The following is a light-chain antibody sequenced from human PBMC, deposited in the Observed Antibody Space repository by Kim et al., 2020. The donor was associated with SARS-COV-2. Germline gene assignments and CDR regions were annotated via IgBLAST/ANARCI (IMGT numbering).Light chain of an antibody. CDR1: SLSSYY. CDR3: NSRDSDDNVV. J-gene: IGLJ2*01. CDR2: GKN. V-gene: IGLV3-19*01. Sequence: AFGHTVRITCQGDSLSSYYAPWDQQKPGQATILVIYGKNNRPSGSPDRFSGSSSGNTASLTITGTQAGDEADYYCNSRDSDDNVVFGGGTQLTVL.